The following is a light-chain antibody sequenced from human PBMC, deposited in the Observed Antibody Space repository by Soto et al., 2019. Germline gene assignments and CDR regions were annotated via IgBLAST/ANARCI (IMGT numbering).Light chain of an antibody. CDR2: ANT. J-gene: IGLJ1*01. V-gene: IGLV1-40*01. CDR1: SSNIGAGYA. Sequence: QSVLTQPPSVSGSPGQRVTISCTGSSSNIGAGYAVHWYHQLPGIAPKLLISANTNRPSGVPDLFSGSKSGTSAAPAITWLQADDEADYYCQSYDSSLSLSVFGTGTKLTVL. CDR3: QSYDSSLSLSV.